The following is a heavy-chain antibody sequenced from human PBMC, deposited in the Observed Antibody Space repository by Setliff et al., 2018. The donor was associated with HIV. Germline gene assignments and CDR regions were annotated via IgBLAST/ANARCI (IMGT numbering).Heavy chain of an antibody. V-gene: IGHV1-69*11. CDR1: GYMFITYG. J-gene: IGHJ4*02. CDR2: IIPMLGTP. D-gene: IGHD6-19*01. Sequence: SVKVSCKTSGYMFITYGMSWVRRAPGQGLEWVGRIIPMLGTPNYAQKFQGRVTITTDESTSTAYMELSRLRSDDTAAYYCARSPRYSSGWYDSYFDQWGQGTLVTVSS. CDR3: ARSPRYSSGWYDSYFDQ.